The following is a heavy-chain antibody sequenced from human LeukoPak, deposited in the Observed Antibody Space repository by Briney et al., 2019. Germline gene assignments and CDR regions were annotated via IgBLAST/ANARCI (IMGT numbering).Heavy chain of an antibody. J-gene: IGHJ5*02. CDR1: GFTFSSYS. V-gene: IGHV3-21*01. D-gene: IGHD2-2*01. Sequence: PGGSLRLSCAASGFTFSSYSMNWVPQAPGKGLEWGSSISSSSSYIYYADSVKGRFTISRDNAKNSLYLQMNSLRAEDTAVYYCARTLVPAAMSNNWFDPWGQGTLVTVSS. CDR3: ARTLVPAAMSNNWFDP. CDR2: ISSSSSYI.